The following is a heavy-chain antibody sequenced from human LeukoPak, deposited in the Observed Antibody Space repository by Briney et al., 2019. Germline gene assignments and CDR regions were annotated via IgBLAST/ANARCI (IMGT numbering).Heavy chain of an antibody. J-gene: IGHJ5*02. CDR1: GGSFSGYY. CDR2: INHSGST. Sequence: SETLSLTCAVYGGSFSGYYWSWIRHPPGKGLEWNGEINHSGSTNYNPSLKSGVTISVDTYKKQFSLKLSSVTAADTAVYYCARVFYGSGSYFGNWFDPWGQGTLVTVSS. V-gene: IGHV4-34*01. CDR3: ARVFYGSGSYFGNWFDP. D-gene: IGHD3-10*01.